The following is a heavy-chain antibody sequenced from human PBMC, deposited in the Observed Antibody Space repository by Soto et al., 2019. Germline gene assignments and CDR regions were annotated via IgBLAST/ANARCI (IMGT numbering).Heavy chain of an antibody. Sequence: PGGSLRLSCAASGFTFSSYGMHWVRQAPGKGLEWVAVISYDGSNKYYADSVKGRFTISRDNSKNTLYLQMNSLRAEDTAVYYCAKDPGYYYGSGSQSGLYYYYGMDVWGQGTTVTVSS. D-gene: IGHD3-10*01. J-gene: IGHJ6*02. V-gene: IGHV3-30*18. CDR3: AKDPGYYYGSGSQSGLYYYYGMDV. CDR1: GFTFSSYG. CDR2: ISYDGSNK.